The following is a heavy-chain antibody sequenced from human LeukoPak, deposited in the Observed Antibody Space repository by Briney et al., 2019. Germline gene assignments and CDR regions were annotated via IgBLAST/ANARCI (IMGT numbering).Heavy chain of an antibody. Sequence: GGSLRLSCAASGFTFSSYAMSWVRQAPGKGLEWVSAISGSGGSTYYADSVKGRFTISRDNSKNTLYLQVNSLRAEDTAVYYCAKFNGGDYYGSGSYYNVIPGYFDYWGQGTLVTVSS. CDR1: GFTFSSYA. V-gene: IGHV3-23*01. D-gene: IGHD3-10*01. CDR2: ISGSGGST. J-gene: IGHJ4*02. CDR3: AKFNGGDYYGSGSYYNVIPGYFDY.